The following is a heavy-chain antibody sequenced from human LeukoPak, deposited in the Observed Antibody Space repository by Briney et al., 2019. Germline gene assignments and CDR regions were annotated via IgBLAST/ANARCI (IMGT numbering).Heavy chain of an antibody. CDR3: ASAPPPGYYYYGMDV. V-gene: IGHV3-11*01. D-gene: IGHD1-1*01. CDR2: ISSSGSTI. J-gene: IGHJ6*02. CDR1: GFTFSDYY. Sequence: GGSLRLSCAASGFTFSDYYMSWIRQAPGKGLEWVSYISSSGSTIYYADSVKGRFTISRDNAKNSLYLQMNSLRAEDTAVYYCASAPPPGYYYYGMDVWGQGTTVTVSS.